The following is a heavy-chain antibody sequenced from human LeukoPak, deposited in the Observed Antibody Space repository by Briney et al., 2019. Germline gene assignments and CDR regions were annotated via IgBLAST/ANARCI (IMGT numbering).Heavy chain of an antibody. CDR3: ARHQHYGMDV. CDR1: GFTFSDYY. CDR2: ISSSGSPI. Sequence: GGSLRLSCAASGFTFSDYYMSWIRQAPGRGLEWVSYISSSGSPISYADSVKGRSTISRDNTKNSLYLQVNSLRAEDTAVYYCARHQHYGMDVWGQGTTVTVSS. V-gene: IGHV3-11*01. J-gene: IGHJ6*02.